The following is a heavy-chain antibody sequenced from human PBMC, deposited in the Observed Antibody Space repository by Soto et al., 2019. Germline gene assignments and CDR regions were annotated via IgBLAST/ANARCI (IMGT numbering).Heavy chain of an antibody. CDR1: GYTFTNFG. CDR3: ARDSGYPAA. D-gene: IGHD5-12*01. CDR2: ISGYDGHT. V-gene: IGHV1-18*01. J-gene: IGHJ5*02. Sequence: ASVKVSCKAAGYTFTNFGISWMRQAPGQGPEWLGWISGYDGHTNYAQKFQGRVTMTTDTSTSTAYMELRSLKSGDPAVYYCARDSGYPAAWGQGTLVTVSS.